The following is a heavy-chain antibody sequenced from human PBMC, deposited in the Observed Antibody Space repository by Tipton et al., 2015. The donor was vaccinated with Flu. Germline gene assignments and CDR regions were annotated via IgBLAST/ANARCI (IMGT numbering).Heavy chain of an antibody. J-gene: IGHJ5*02. CDR1: GFTFSSYS. Sequence: SLRLSCAASGFTFSSYSMNWVRQAPGKGLEWVSSISSSSSYIYYADSVKGRFTISRDNAKNSLYLQMNSLRAEDTAVYYCAAGREWEPRGENWFDPWGQGTLVTVSS. V-gene: IGHV3-21*04. CDR3: AAGREWEPRGENWFDP. D-gene: IGHD1-26*01. CDR2: ISSSSSYI.